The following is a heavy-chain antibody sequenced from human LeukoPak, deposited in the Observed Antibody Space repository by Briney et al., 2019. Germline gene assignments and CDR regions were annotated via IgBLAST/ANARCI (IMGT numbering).Heavy chain of an antibody. CDR1: GGSISSYY. CDR2: IYYSGST. D-gene: IGHD5-18*01. CDR3: ARGLGGIELDY. Sequence: PETLSLTCTVSGGSISSYYWSWIRQPPGKGLEWIGYIYYSGSTNYNPSLKSRVTISVDTSKNQFSLKLSSVTAADTAVYYCARGLGGIELDYWGQGTLVTVSS. J-gene: IGHJ4*02. V-gene: IGHV4-59*01.